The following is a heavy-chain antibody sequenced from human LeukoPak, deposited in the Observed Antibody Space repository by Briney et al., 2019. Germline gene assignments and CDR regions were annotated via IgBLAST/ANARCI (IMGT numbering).Heavy chain of an antibody. D-gene: IGHD3-22*01. CDR2: ISGYNGNT. Sequence: ASVKVSCKASGYTFTTYGISWMRQAPGQGLEWMGWISGYNGNTNYAQKFQGRVTMTTDTSTSTAYMELRSLRSDDTAVYYCARDLITYYYQNSGYYSAFWGQGTLVIVSS. CDR1: GYTFTTYG. J-gene: IGHJ4*02. CDR3: ARDLITYYYQNSGYYSAF. V-gene: IGHV1-18*01.